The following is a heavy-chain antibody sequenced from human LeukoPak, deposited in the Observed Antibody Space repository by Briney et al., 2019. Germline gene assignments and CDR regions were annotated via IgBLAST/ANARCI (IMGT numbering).Heavy chain of an antibody. J-gene: IGHJ4*02. CDR2: IYYSGST. Sequence: PSQTLSLTCTVSGGSIGSGGYYWSWIRQHPGKGLEWIGYIYYSGSTYYNPSLKSRVTISVDTSKNQFSLKLSSVTAADTAVYYCARISTFARGFDFDYWGQGTLVTVSS. D-gene: IGHD3-16*01. CDR3: ARISTFARGFDFDY. V-gene: IGHV4-31*03. CDR1: GGSIGSGGYY.